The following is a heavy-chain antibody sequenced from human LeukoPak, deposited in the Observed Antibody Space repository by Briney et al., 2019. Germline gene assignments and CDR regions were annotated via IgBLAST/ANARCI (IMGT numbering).Heavy chain of an antibody. CDR2: IRSDGSNK. CDR1: GFTFSYYG. D-gene: IGHD3-10*01. CDR3: ARARRSGGITMVRGVKDRGWFDP. J-gene: IGHJ5*02. V-gene: IGHV3-30*02. Sequence: GGSLRLSCAASGFTFSYYGIHWVRQAPGKELDWVAFIRSDGSNKYYADSVKGRFTISRDNSKNTLYLELHSLRTEDTAVYYCARARRSGGITMVRGVKDRGWFDPWGQGTLVTVSS.